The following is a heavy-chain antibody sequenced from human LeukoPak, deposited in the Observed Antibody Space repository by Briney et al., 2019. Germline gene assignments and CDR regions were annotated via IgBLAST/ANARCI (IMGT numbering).Heavy chain of an antibody. CDR2: IKQDGSEK. V-gene: IGHV3-7*01. CDR1: GFTFSSYW. Sequence: PGGSLRLSCAASGFTFSSYWMSWVRQAPGKGLEWVANIKQDGSEKYYVDSVKGRFTISRDNAKNSLYLQMNSLRAEDTVVYYCAREDYGSGSYSTINWFDPWGQGTLVTVSS. J-gene: IGHJ5*02. CDR3: AREDYGSGSYSTINWFDP. D-gene: IGHD3-10*01.